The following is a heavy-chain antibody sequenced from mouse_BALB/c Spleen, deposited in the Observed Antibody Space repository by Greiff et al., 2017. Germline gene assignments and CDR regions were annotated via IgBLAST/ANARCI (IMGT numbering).Heavy chain of an antibody. V-gene: IGHV5-15*02. CDR1: GFTFSDYG. J-gene: IGHJ4*01. CDR2: ISNLAYSI. CDR3: ARHAMDY. Sequence: EVQRVESGGGLVQPGGSRKLSCAASGFTFSDYGMAWVRQAPGKGPEWVAFISNLAYSIYYADTVTGRFTISRENAKNTLYLEMSSLRSEDTAMYYCARHAMDYWGQGTSVTVSS.